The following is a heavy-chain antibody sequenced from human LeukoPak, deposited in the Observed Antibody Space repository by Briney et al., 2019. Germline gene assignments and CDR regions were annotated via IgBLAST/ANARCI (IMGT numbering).Heavy chain of an antibody. V-gene: IGHV4-59*01. D-gene: IGHD6-13*01. CDR3: AREWRYSSSWKGWFDP. J-gene: IGHJ5*02. CDR2: IYYSGST. Sequence: SETLSLTCSVSGDSISYFYWSWIRQAAGKGLEWIGYIYYSGSTNYNPSLKSRVTISVDTSKNQFSLKLSSVTAADTAVYYCAREWRYSSSWKGWFDPWGQGTLVTVSS. CDR1: GDSISYFY.